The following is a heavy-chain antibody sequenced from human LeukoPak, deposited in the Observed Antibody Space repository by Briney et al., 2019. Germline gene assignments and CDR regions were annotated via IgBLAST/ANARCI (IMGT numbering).Heavy chain of an antibody. Sequence: GGSLRLSCAASGFTVSSNYMSWVRQAPGKGLEWVGRIKSKTDGGTTDYAAPVKGRFTISRDDSKSTLYLQMNSLKTEDSAVYYCTIDYGDYEGDYYFDYWGQGTLVTVSS. V-gene: IGHV3-15*01. CDR2: IKSKTDGGTT. D-gene: IGHD4-17*01. CDR3: TIDYGDYEGDYYFDY. J-gene: IGHJ4*02. CDR1: GFTVSSNY.